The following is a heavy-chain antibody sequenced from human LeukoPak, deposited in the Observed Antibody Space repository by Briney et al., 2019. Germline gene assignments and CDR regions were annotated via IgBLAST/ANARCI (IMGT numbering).Heavy chain of an antibody. V-gene: IGHV4-34*01. D-gene: IGHD2-8*01. CDR2: INHSGST. Sequence: PSETLSLTCAVYGESFSGYYWSWIRQPPGKGLEWIGEINHSGSTNYNPSLKSRVTISVDTSKNQFSLKLSSVTAADTAVYYCARGRFPMVYAISFLFDYWGQGTLVTVSS. CDR3: ARGRFPMVYAISFLFDY. J-gene: IGHJ4*02. CDR1: GESFSGYY.